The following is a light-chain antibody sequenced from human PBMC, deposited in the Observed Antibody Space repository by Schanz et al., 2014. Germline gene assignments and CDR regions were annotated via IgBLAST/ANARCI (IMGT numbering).Light chain of an antibody. CDR3: QQRGNWPRS. J-gene: IGKJ1*01. CDR2: GAS. V-gene: IGKV3-15*01. CDR1: QSVGSS. Sequence: EIVLTQSPATLSVSPGERATLSCRASQSVGSSLAWYQQKPGQAPRILIYGASTRATGIPARFSGSGSGTEFTLAVSSLQSEDFAVYFCQQRGNWPRSFGQGTKVEFK.